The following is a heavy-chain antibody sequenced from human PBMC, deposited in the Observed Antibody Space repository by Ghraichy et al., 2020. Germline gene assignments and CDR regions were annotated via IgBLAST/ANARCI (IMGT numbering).Heavy chain of an antibody. D-gene: IGHD6-13*01. CDR3: AKRWAWRSSSWYERVDAFDI. V-gene: IGHV3-30*18. Sequence: SLNISCAASGFTLSTYGMHWVRQPPGKGLEWVAVISYDGSNKYYADSVKGRFTISRDNSKNTLYLQMNSLRAEDTAVYYCAKRWAWRSSSWYERVDAFDIWGQGTLVTVSS. CDR2: ISYDGSNK. CDR1: GFTLSTYG. J-gene: IGHJ3*02.